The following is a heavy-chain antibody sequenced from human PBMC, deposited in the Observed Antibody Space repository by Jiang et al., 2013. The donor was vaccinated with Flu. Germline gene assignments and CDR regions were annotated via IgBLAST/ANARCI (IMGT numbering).Heavy chain of an antibody. D-gene: IGHD3-10*01. Sequence: SLTCTVSGGSITSGDFYWSWIRQPPGKGLEWIGHIYYNGTTAYNPSLKSRVTVSLDTSKNQFSLRLTSVNAADTAVYYCAREEPLAWFGGILFYGMDVWGQGTTVTVSS. V-gene: IGHV4-30-4*01. J-gene: IGHJ6*02. CDR2: IYYNGTT. CDR1: GGSITSGDFY. CDR3: AREEPLAWFGGILFYGMDV.